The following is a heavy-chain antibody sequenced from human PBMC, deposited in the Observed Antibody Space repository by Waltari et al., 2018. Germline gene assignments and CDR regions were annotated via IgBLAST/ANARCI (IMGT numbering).Heavy chain of an antibody. CDR2: INQRRST. CDR3: ARGDKGFILTGYPAPFDY. V-gene: IGHV4-34*01. Sequence: QVQLQQWGAGLLKPSETLSLTCAVYGGSFSGYYWSWIRQPPGKGLEWMGEINQRRSTNYNPSLKSRVTISGDTSKNQVSLKLSSVTAADTAVYYCARGDKGFILTGYPAPFDYWGQGTLVTVSS. D-gene: IGHD3-9*01. CDR1: GGSFSGYY. J-gene: IGHJ4*02.